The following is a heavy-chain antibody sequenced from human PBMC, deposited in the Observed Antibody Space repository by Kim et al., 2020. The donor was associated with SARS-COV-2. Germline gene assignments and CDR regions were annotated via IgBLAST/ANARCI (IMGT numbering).Heavy chain of an antibody. CDR3: ARGLLEQYYYGSGSYGAFDI. V-gene: IGHV4-34*01. J-gene: IGHJ3*02. CDR1: GGSFSGYY. CDR2: INHSGST. D-gene: IGHD3-10*01. Sequence: SETLSLTCAVYGGSFSGYYWSWIRQPPGKGLEWIGEINHSGSTNYNPSLKSRVTISVDTSKNQFSLKLSSVTAADTAVYYCARGLLEQYYYGSGSYGAFDIWGQGTMVTVSS.